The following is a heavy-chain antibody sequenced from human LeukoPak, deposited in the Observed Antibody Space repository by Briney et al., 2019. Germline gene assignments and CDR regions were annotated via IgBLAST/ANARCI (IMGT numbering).Heavy chain of an antibody. V-gene: IGHV3-21*01. CDR2: ISSSGTYI. Sequence: GGSLRLPCVASGFTFSRYSMNWVRQAPGKGLEWVSSISSSGTYIYYADSMKGRFTISRDNAKNSLYLQMNSLRAEDTAVYYCARVAVTTVTSYALYYYYYMDVWGKGTTVTVSS. D-gene: IGHD4-11*01. CDR3: ARVAVTTVTSYALYYYYYMDV. J-gene: IGHJ6*03. CDR1: GFTFSRYS.